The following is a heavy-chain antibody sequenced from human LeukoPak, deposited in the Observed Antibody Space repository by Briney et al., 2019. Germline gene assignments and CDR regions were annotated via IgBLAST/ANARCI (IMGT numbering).Heavy chain of an antibody. CDR2: IAYDSSNT. CDR1: AFTFSDHS. J-gene: IGHJ4*02. Sequence: GGSLRLSCAASAFTFSDHSMHWVRQAPGKGLEWVSSIAYDSSNTYYADSVKGRFTISRDNSKNTLYLQLSSLRIEDTAVYYCARVGGGNYHPLDYWGQGTPVTVSS. CDR3: ARVGGGNYHPLDY. D-gene: IGHD1-26*01. V-gene: IGHV3-30-3*01.